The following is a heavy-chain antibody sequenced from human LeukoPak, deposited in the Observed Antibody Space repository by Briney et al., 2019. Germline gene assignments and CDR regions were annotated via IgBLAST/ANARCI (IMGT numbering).Heavy chain of an antibody. J-gene: IGHJ6*03. Sequence: PGGSLRLSCAASGFTFLSYGMHWVRQAPGKGLEWVAFIRYDGSNKYYADSVKGRFTISRDNSKNTLYLQMNSLRAEDTAVYYCARAFEGIGVVVPAQSSLFYMDVWGKGTTVTISS. D-gene: IGHD2-2*01. V-gene: IGHV3-30*02. CDR3: ARAFEGIGVVVPAQSSLFYMDV. CDR1: GFTFLSYG. CDR2: IRYDGSNK.